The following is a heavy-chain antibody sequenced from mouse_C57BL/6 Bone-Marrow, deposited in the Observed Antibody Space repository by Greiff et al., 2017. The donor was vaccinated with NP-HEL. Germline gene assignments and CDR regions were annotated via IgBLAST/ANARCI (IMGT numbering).Heavy chain of an antibody. Sequence: EVKLMESGPELVKPGASVKMSCKASGYTFTDYNMHWVKQSHGKSLEWIGYINPNNGGTSYNQKFKGKATLTVNKSSSTAYMELRSLTSEDSAVYYCAREDGYDPYAMDYWGQGTSVTVSS. CDR1: GYTFTDYN. J-gene: IGHJ4*01. CDR2: INPNNGGT. CDR3: AREDGYDPYAMDY. V-gene: IGHV1-22*01. D-gene: IGHD2-2*01.